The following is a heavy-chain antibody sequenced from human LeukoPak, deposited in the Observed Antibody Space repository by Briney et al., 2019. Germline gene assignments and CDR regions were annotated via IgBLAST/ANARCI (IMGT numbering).Heavy chain of an antibody. CDR3: ARDGSDYNIWTGDDRITGCFGR. J-gene: IGHJ5*02. CDR2: IIPIFGTA. Sequence: SVKVSCKASGGTFSSYAISWVRQAPGQGLEWMGGIIPIFGTANYAQKFQGRVTITTDESTSTAYMELSSLRFEDTAVYYCARDGSDYNIWTGDDRITGCFGRWGQVTLVTVAS. V-gene: IGHV1-69*05. D-gene: IGHD3-9*01. CDR1: GGTFSSYA.